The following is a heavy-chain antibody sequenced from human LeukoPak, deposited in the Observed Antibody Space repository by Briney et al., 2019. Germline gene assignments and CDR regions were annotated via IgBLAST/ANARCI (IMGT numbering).Heavy chain of an antibody. D-gene: IGHD5-18*01. Sequence: ASVKVSCKASGYTFTGYYMHWVRQAPGQGLEWMGWINPNSGGTNYAQKFQGWVTMTRDTSISTAYMELSRLRSDDTAVYYCARGFDRRYSRTPFDPWGQGTLVTVSS. CDR2: INPNSGGT. CDR3: ARGFDRRYSRTPFDP. V-gene: IGHV1-2*04. CDR1: GYTFTGYY. J-gene: IGHJ5*02.